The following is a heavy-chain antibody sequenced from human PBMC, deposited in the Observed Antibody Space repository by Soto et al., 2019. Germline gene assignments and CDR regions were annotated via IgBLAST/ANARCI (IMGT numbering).Heavy chain of an antibody. V-gene: IGHV5-51*01. Sequence: GESLKISCKGSGYSFTSYWIGWGRQMPGKGLEWMGIIYPGDSDTRYSPSFQGQVTISADKSISTAYLQWSSLKASDTAMYYCARTKYCSGGSCYSDAFDIWGQGTMVTVSS. CDR3: ARTKYCSGGSCYSDAFDI. CDR1: GYSFTSYW. J-gene: IGHJ3*02. CDR2: IYPGDSDT. D-gene: IGHD2-15*01.